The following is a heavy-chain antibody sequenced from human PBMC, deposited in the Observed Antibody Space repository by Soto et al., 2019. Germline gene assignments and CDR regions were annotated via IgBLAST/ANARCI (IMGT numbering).Heavy chain of an antibody. J-gene: IGHJ5*02. D-gene: IGHD6-19*01. CDR3: ARDVVAVQFYWLDP. CDR2: IFYSGNA. CDR1: GGSISTYY. Sequence: PSETLSLTCTVSGGSISTYYWSWVRQPPGKGLEWIGYIFYSGNAKYNPSLKGRVTMSVDTSTNQFSLRLSSVTAADTAVYYCARDVVAVQFYWLDPWGPGTLVTVSS. V-gene: IGHV4-59*01.